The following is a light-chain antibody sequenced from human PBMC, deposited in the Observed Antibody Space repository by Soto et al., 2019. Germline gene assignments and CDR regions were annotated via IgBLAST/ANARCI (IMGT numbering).Light chain of an antibody. CDR3: QQSYSTPHT. CDR2: AAS. Sequence: DIQMTQSPSSLSASVGDRVTITCRASQDISRYLNWYQQKPGKAPKLLMHAASSLQSGVPSTFTGSASGTHVTLTSSSLQPEHLATHSWQQSYSTPHTYGGGTKVEIK. CDR1: QDISRY. J-gene: IGKJ4*02. V-gene: IGKV1-39*01.